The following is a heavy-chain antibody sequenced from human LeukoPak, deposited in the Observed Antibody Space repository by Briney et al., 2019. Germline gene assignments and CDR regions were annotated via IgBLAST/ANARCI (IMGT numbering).Heavy chain of an antibody. CDR3: ARPYYYDSRIDP. CDR1: GGSISSGDYY. CDR2: MYYSGSP. J-gene: IGHJ5*02. D-gene: IGHD3-22*01. V-gene: IGHV4-30-4*01. Sequence: SETLSLTCTVSGGSISSGDYYWSWIRQPPGKGLEWIAYMYYSGSPYYNPSLKSPVTMSADTSKNQLSLKLSSVTAADTAVYYCARPYYYDSRIDPWGQGILVTVSS.